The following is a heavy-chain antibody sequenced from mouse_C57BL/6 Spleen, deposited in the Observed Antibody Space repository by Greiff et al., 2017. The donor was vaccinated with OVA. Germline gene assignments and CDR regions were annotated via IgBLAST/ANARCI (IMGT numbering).Heavy chain of an antibody. CDR2: INPSTGGT. CDR3: ARSYGNYWYFDV. J-gene: IGHJ1*03. Sequence: EVKLMESGPELVKPGASVKISCKASGYSFTGYYMNWVKQSPEKSLEWIGEINPSTGGTTYNQKFKAKATLTVDKSSSTAYMQLKSLTSEDSAVYYRARSYGNYWYFDVWGTGTTVTVSS. CDR1: GYSFTGYY. D-gene: IGHD2-1*01. V-gene: IGHV1-42*01.